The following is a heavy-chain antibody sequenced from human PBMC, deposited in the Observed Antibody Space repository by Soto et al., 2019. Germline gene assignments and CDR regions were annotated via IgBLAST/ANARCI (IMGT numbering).Heavy chain of an antibody. D-gene: IGHD3-10*01. Sequence: TLRLHCTDSGFATIGGDPCCIRIRQPHGNGLEWSGSVYYTGNPFYNPSLKSRVTISADMSKNQFSLNLTSVTDADTAVYYCARVLIAVVRIKPRSLEAGGLGT. CDR2: VYYTGNP. J-gene: IGHJ6*02. CDR3: ARVLIAVVRIKPRSLEA. V-gene: IGHV4-31*03. CDR1: GFATIGGDPC.